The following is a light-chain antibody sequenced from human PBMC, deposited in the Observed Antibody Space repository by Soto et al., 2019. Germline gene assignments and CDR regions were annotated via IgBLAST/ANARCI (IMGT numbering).Light chain of an antibody. CDR1: SGHSSYA. CDR2: LNSDGSH. J-gene: IGLJ2*01. Sequence: QPVLTQSPSASASLGASVKLTCTLSSGHSSYAIAWHQQQPEKGPRYLMKLNSDGSHSKGDGIPDRFSGSSSGAERYLTISSLQSEDEADYYCQTYEVFGGGTQLTLL. V-gene: IGLV4-69*01. CDR3: QTYEV.